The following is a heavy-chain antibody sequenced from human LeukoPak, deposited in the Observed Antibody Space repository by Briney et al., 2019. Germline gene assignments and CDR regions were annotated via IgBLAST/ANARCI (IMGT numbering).Heavy chain of an antibody. CDR3: ARHYYDFWSGYYLYFDY. CDR2: IYHSGST. V-gene: IGHV4-38-2*01. D-gene: IGHD3-3*01. CDR1: GYSISSGYY. J-gene: IGHJ4*02. Sequence: PSETLSLTCAVSGYSISSGYYWGWIRQPPGKGLEGIGSIYHSGSTYYNPSLKSRVPISVDTSKNQFSLKLRSVTAADTAVYYCARHYYDFWSGYYLYFDYWGQGTLVTVSS.